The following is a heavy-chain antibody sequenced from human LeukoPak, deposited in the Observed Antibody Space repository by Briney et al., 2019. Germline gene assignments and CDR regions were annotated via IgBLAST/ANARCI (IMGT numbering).Heavy chain of an antibody. Sequence: ASVKVSCTVSGYTLTELSMHWVRQAPGKGLEWMGGFDPEDGETIYAQKFQGRVTMTEDTSTDTAYMELSSLRSEDTAVYYCATRGWLLPIYYHYGMDVWGQGTTVTVSS. CDR3: ATRGWLLPIYYHYGMDV. J-gene: IGHJ6*02. V-gene: IGHV1-24*01. CDR2: FDPEDGET. CDR1: GYTLTELS. D-gene: IGHD3-22*01.